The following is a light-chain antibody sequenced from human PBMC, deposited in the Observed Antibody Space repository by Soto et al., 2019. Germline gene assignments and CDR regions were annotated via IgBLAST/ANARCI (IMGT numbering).Light chain of an antibody. Sequence: QSALTQPASVSGSPGQSITISCTGTSSDVGAYDFVSWYQHSPGKAPKLVTFDVTHRPPGISDRFSGSKSANTASLTISGLQAADEADYYCCSYVSSKTYLFGTGTKLTVL. CDR2: DVT. CDR1: SSDVGAYDF. V-gene: IGLV2-14*01. J-gene: IGLJ1*01. CDR3: CSYVSSKTYL.